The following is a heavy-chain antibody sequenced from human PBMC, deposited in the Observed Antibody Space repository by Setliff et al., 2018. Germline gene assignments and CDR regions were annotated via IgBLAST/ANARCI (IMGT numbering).Heavy chain of an antibody. V-gene: IGHV1-46*01. CDR2: INPNGGST. Sequence: GASVKVSCKASGYTFTPYYMHWVRQAPGQGLEWMGVINPNGGSTSYAQKFRGRVTMTRDTSTSTVYMDLSSLRSEDTAVYYCARAAHYGSGPHYFDYWGQGTLVTVSS. CDR1: GYTFTPYY. CDR3: ARAAHYGSGPHYFDY. D-gene: IGHD6-19*01. J-gene: IGHJ4*02.